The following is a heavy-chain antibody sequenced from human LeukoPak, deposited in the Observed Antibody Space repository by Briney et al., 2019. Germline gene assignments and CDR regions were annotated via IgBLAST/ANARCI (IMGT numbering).Heavy chain of an antibody. CDR1: GFTVSSNY. Sequence: VGSLRLSCAASGFTVSSNYMSWVRQAPGKGLEWVSVIYSGGSTYYADSVKGRFTISRDNSKNTLYLQMNSLRAEDTAVYYCARGLIGNGWYGGEDYWGQGTVVTVSS. CDR2: IYSGGST. V-gene: IGHV3-53*01. J-gene: IGHJ4*02. CDR3: ARGLIGNGWYGGEDY. D-gene: IGHD6-19*01.